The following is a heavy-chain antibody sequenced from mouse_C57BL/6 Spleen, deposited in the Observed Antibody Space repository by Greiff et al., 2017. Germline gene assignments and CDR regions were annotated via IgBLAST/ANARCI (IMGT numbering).Heavy chain of an antibody. V-gene: IGHV1-61*01. J-gene: IGHJ1*03. CDR3: ARRGTTVVATGDWYFDV. D-gene: IGHD1-1*01. CDR1: GYTFTSYW. Sequence: VKLQQPGAELVRPGSSVKLSCKASGYTFTSYWMDWVKQRPGQGLEWIGNIYPSGSETHYNQKFKDKATLTVDKSSSTAYMQHSSLTSEDSAVYYCARRGTTVVATGDWYFDVWGTGATVTVSS. CDR2: IYPSGSET.